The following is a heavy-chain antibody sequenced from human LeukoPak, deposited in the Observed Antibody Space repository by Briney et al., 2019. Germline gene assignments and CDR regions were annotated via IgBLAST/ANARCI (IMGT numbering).Heavy chain of an antibody. J-gene: IGHJ6*04. CDR3: AELGITMIGGV. CDR1: GITFSSYV. CDR2: ISYDGSNK. V-gene: IGHV3-30*04. D-gene: IGHD3-10*02. Sequence: GGSLRLSCAASGITFSSYVMHWVRQAPGKGLEGVAVISYDGSNKYYADSVKGRFTISRDNAKNALYLQMNSLRAEDTAVYYCAELGITMIGGVWGKGTTVTISS.